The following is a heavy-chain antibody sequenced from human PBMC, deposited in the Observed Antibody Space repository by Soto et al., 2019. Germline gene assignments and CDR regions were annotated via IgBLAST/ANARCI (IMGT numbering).Heavy chain of an antibody. CDR3: ARVPPVEPLYSSGRVQVGAFDI. J-gene: IGHJ3*02. V-gene: IGHV5-51*01. D-gene: IGHD6-19*01. CDR2: IYPGDSDT. CDR1: GYSFTSYW. Sequence: GESLKISCKGSGYSFTSYWIGWVRQMPGKGLEWMGIIYPGDSDTRYSPSFQGQVTISADKSISTAYLQWSSLRAEDTAVYYCARVPPVEPLYSSGRVQVGAFDIWGQGTMVTVSS.